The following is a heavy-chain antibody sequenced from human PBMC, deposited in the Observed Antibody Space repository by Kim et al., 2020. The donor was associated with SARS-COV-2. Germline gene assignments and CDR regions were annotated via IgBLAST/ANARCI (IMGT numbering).Heavy chain of an antibody. CDR2: IYYSGST. CDR3: ARMQNYDILTGYSLFDY. CDR1: GGSVSSGSYY. V-gene: IGHV4-61*01. Sequence: ETLSLTCTVSGGSVSSGSYYWSWIRQPPGKGLEWIGYIYYSGSTNYNPSLKSRVTISVDTSKNQFSLKLSSVTAADTAVYYCARMQNYDILTGYSLFDYWGQGTLVTVSS. J-gene: IGHJ4*02. D-gene: IGHD3-9*01.